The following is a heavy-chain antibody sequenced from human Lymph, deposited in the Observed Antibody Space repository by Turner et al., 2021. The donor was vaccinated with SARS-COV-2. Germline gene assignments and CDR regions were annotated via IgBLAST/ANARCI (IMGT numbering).Heavy chain of an antibody. Sequence: QVQLVQSGAEVKKPGASVKVSCKASGYTLTGYYMHWVRQAPGQGLEWMGWIHANSGGTNYAQKFQGRVTMTRDTSISTAYMDLSRLRSDDTAMYYCARSRDLQSMVRGVDHFDYWGQGTLVTVSS. CDR2: IHANSGGT. V-gene: IGHV1-2*02. CDR3: ARSRDLQSMVRGVDHFDY. D-gene: IGHD3-10*01. J-gene: IGHJ4*02. CDR1: GYTLTGYY.